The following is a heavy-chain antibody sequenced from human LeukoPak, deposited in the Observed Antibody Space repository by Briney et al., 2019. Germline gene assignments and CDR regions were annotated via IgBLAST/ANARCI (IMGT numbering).Heavy chain of an antibody. CDR1: GGSISSHY. Sequence: SETLSLTCTVSGGSISSHYWSWILQPAGKGLEWIGYIYYTGTTNYNPYLKSRVTMSLDTSKNQFSLKLSSVTAADTAVYFCATHAGYTGTYPSPFDYWGQGALVTVSS. CDR2: IYYTGTT. CDR3: ATHAGYTGTYPSPFDY. V-gene: IGHV4-59*08. J-gene: IGHJ4*02. D-gene: IGHD1-26*01.